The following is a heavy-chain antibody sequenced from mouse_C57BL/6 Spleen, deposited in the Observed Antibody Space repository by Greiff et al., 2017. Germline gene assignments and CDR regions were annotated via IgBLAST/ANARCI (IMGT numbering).Heavy chain of an antibody. CDR3: ARDTYGSSYTWFAY. J-gene: IGHJ3*01. CDR2: IYPGSGNT. CDR1: GYTFTDYY. V-gene: IGHV1-76*01. D-gene: IGHD1-1*01. Sequence: VQLKESGAELVRPGASVKLSCKASGYTFTDYYINWVKQRPGQGLEWIARIYPGSGNTYYNEKFKGKATLTAEKSSSTAYMQLSSLTSEDSAVYFCARDTYGSSYTWFAYWGQGTLVTVSA.